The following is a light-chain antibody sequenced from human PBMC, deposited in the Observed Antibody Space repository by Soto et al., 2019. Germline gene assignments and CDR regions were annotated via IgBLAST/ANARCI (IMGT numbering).Light chain of an antibody. V-gene: IGKV3-20*01. Sequence: EIVLTQSPGTLSLSPGDRATLSCRASQSVSSSFFAWYQQKPGQAPRLLLYGASSRATGFSDRFSGSGSGTDFTLTISRLEPEDFAVYYCHQYDRSPWTFGQGTKVEIE. CDR3: HQYDRSPWT. CDR1: QSVSSSF. J-gene: IGKJ1*01. CDR2: GAS.